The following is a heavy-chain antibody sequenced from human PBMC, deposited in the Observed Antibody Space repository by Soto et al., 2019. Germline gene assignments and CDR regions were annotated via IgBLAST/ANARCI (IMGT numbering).Heavy chain of an antibody. Sequence: SETLSLTCTVSGGSINNYYWNWIRQPPGKGLEWIGYIYYSGTTNYNPSLKSRVTISVDTSKNQFSLKLSSVTAADTAVYYCARGRMEWELWYYFDYWGQGTLVTVSS. CDR2: IYYSGTT. CDR1: GGSINNYY. CDR3: ARGRMEWELWYYFDY. V-gene: IGHV4-59*01. D-gene: IGHD1-26*01. J-gene: IGHJ4*02.